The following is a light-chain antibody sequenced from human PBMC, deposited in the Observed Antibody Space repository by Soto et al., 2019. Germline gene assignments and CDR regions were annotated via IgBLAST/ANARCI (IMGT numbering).Light chain of an antibody. Sequence: DIVMTQSPDSLAVSLGERATINCKSSQSVLYSSNNKNYLAWYQQKPGQPPKLLIYWASTRESGVPDRFSGSGSGTDLTLTISSLQAEDVAVYYCQQYYSTPRTFDQGTKVEIK. CDR2: WAS. J-gene: IGKJ1*01. V-gene: IGKV4-1*01. CDR3: QQYYSTPRT. CDR1: QSVLYSSNNKNY.